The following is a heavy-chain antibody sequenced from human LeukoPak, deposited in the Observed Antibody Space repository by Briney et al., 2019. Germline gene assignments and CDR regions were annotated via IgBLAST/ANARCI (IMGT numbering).Heavy chain of an antibody. J-gene: IGHJ3*02. CDR2: ISSSSSYI. CDR3: ARARHSYVQYDDAFDI. Sequence: PGGSLRLSCAASGFTFSSYSVNWVRQAPGKGLEWVSSISSSSSYIYYADSVKGRFTISRDNAKNSLYLQMNSLRAEDTALYYCARARHSYVQYDDAFDIWGQGTMVTVSS. V-gene: IGHV3-21*04. D-gene: IGHD5-18*01. CDR1: GFTFSSYS.